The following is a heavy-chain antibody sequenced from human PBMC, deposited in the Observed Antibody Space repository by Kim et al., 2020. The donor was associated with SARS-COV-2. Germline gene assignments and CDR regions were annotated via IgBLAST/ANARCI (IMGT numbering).Heavy chain of an antibody. D-gene: IGHD3-3*01. Sequence: GGSLRLSCAASGFTFSSYWMHWVRQAPGKGLVWVSRINSDGSSTSYADSVKGRFTISRDNAKNTLYLQMNSLRAEDTAVYYCARDVRYYDFWSGYDGYYGMDVWGQGTTVTVSS. CDR2: INSDGSST. V-gene: IGHV3-74*01. CDR3: ARDVRYYDFWSGYDGYYGMDV. J-gene: IGHJ6*02. CDR1: GFTFSSYW.